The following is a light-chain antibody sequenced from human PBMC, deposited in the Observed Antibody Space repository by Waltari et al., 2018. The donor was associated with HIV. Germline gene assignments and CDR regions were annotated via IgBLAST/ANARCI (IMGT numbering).Light chain of an antibody. CDR2: GAS. Sequence: ELVLTPSPGTPSLSPGERATLPCRASQSVSSSYLAWYQQKPGQAPRLLTYGASSRATGIPDRFSGSGSGTDFTLTISRLEPEDFAVYYCQQYGSSPPWTFGQGTKVEIK. CDR1: QSVSSSY. CDR3: QQYGSSPPWT. J-gene: IGKJ1*01. V-gene: IGKV3-20*01.